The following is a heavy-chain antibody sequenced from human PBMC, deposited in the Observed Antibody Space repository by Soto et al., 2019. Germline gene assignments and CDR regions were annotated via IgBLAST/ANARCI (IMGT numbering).Heavy chain of an antibody. CDR1: SGSISSSNW. CDR2: IFHNGNT. Sequence: PSETLSLTCAVSSGSISSSNWWSWVHQSPGKGLEWIGEIFHNGNTYYNPSLNSRVTISVDTSKNQFSLNLSSVTAADTAVYYCASLTYYDFWSGPPAYYYYYMDVWGKGTTVTVSS. J-gene: IGHJ6*03. D-gene: IGHD3-3*01. V-gene: IGHV4-4*02. CDR3: ASLTYYDFWSGPPAYYYYYMDV.